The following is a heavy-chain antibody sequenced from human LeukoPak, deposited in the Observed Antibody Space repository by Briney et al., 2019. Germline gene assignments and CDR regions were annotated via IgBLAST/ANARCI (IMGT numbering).Heavy chain of an antibody. Sequence: ASVKVSCKASGYTFTGYYMHWVRQGPGQGLEWMGWINPNSGGTNYAQKFQGRVTMTRDTSISTACMELSRLRSDDTAVYYCARKGINGTHDAFDIWGQGTMVTVSS. CDR2: INPNSGGT. CDR3: ARKGINGTHDAFDI. CDR1: GYTFTGYY. D-gene: IGHD1-7*01. V-gene: IGHV1-2*02. J-gene: IGHJ3*02.